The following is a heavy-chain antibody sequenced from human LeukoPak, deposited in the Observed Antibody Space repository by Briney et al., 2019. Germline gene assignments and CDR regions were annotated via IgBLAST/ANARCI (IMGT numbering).Heavy chain of an antibody. J-gene: IGHJ3*01. CDR1: GFTFSDYF. V-gene: IGHV3-11*01. CDR2: ISSSGSTI. Sequence: GGSLRLSCAASGFTFSDYFMSWIRQAPGKGLEWVSYISSSGSTIYYADSVKGRFTISRDNAKNSLYLQINSLRAEDTAVYYCARSSYSSSSSVWGQGTMVTVSS. CDR3: ARSSYSSSSSV. D-gene: IGHD6-6*01.